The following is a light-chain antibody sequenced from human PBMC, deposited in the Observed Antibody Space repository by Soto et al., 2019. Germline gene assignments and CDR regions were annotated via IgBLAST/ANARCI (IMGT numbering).Light chain of an antibody. V-gene: IGKV3-11*01. J-gene: IGKJ5*01. CDR1: ERISHS. Sequence: DIVLTQSPATLSLSPGNRVTLSCRANERISHSLAWYQQRPGQAPRILIYDASFRATGIPERFSGSGSGTDSTLSISSLETEEFAVYYCQLSQQRSSWPPIAFGQGTRLDLK. CDR3: QLSQQRSSWPPIA. CDR2: DAS.